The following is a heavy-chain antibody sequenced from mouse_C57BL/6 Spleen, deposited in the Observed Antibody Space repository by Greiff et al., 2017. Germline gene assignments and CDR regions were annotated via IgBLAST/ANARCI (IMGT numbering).Heavy chain of an antibody. CDR3: ARKYLCYDYDGYWYFDV. CDR1: GYAFSSYW. V-gene: IGHV1-80*01. D-gene: IGHD2-4*01. Sequence: QVQLKQSGAELVKPGASVKISCKASGYAFSSYWMNWVKQRPGKGLEWIGQIYPGDGDTNYNGKFKGKATLTADKSSSTAYMQLSSLTSEDSAVYFGARKYLCYDYDGYWYFDVWGTGTTVTVSS. J-gene: IGHJ1*03. CDR2: IYPGDGDT.